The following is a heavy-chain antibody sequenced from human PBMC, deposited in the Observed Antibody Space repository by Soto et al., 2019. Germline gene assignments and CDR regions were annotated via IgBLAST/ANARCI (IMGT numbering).Heavy chain of an antibody. CDR2: IYYTGST. CDR3: ARAEFTSVWFPFDS. D-gene: IGHD6-19*01. CDR1: GVSINSGDNF. J-gene: IGHJ4*02. V-gene: IGHV4-30-4*01. Sequence: PSETLSLTCTVSGVSINSGDNFWSWIRQPPGKGLEWMGYIYYTGSTYYNPSLNRRITMSVDMSKNQFSLRLTSVTAADTALYFCARAEFTSVWFPFDSWGQGALVTVSS.